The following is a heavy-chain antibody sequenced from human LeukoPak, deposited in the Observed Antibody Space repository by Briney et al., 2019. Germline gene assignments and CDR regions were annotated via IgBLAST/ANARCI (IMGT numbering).Heavy chain of an antibody. J-gene: IGHJ4*02. Sequence: ASVKVSCKFSGYTLTELSMHWVRQAPGKGLEWMGGFDPEDGETIYAQKFQGRVTMTEDTSTDTAYMELSSLRSEDTAVYYCATRGITGTTSLSYWGQGTLVTVSS. CDR2: FDPEDGET. D-gene: IGHD1-7*01. CDR1: GYTLTELS. CDR3: ATRGITGTTSLSY. V-gene: IGHV1-24*01.